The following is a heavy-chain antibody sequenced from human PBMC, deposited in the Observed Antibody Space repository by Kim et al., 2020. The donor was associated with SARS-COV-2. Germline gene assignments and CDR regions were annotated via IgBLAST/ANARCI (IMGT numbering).Heavy chain of an antibody. D-gene: IGHD3-3*02. J-gene: IGHJ4*02. CDR2: DGSGI. Sequence: DGSGISYANSVKGRFTISRDNAKNTAYLQMNSLRAEDTGVYYCGPIFGGPFWGQGTLVTVSS. V-gene: IGHV3-74*01. CDR3: GPIFGGPF.